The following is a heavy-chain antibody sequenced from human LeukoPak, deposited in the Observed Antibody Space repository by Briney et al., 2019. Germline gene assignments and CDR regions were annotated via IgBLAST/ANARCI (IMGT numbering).Heavy chain of an antibody. D-gene: IGHD3-22*01. CDR3: ARTGDSSGYSWYFDL. V-gene: IGHV5-51*01. CDR1: GYSFTSYW. J-gene: IGHJ2*01. CDR2: IYPGDSDT. Sequence: GESLKISCKGSGYSFTSYWIGWVRQMPGKGLEWMGIIYPGDSDTRYSPSFQGQVTISADKSISTAYLQWSSLKASDTAMYYCARTGDSSGYSWYFDLWGRGTLVTVSP.